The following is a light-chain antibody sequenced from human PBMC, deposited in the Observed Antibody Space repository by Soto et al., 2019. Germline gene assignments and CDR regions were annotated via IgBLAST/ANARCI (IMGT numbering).Light chain of an antibody. J-gene: IGKJ1*01. CDR1: QSISSW. Sequence: DIKMTQSPSTLSVYIGDRGTITCRASQSISSWLAWYQQQPGKAPKLLIYRSSSLEIGGPSRCSGSGAATDVTLIISSLQPDDVVSYYCQQFHYYPWTFGQGTKVDIK. CDR2: RSS. V-gene: IGKV1-5*03. CDR3: QQFHYYPWT.